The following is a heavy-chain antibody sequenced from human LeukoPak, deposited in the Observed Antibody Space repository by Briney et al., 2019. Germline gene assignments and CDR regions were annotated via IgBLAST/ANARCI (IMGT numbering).Heavy chain of an antibody. CDR2: IYSGGST. Sequence: GGSLRLSCAASGFTVSSNYMSWVRQAPGKGLEWVSVIYSGGSTYYADSVKGRFTISRDNSKNTLYLQMNSLRAEDTAVYYCAKEGENLGGAFDIWGQGTMVTVSS. J-gene: IGHJ3*02. CDR3: AKEGENLGGAFDI. V-gene: IGHV3-53*05. CDR1: GFTVSSNY. D-gene: IGHD3-10*01.